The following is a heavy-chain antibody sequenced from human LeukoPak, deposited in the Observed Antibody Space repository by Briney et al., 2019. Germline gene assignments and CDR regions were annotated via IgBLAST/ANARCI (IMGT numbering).Heavy chain of an antibody. J-gene: IGHJ3*02. CDR1: GFTFSSYA. V-gene: IGHV3-23*01. CDR2: ISGGGGST. Sequence: GGSLRLSCAASGFTFSSYAMSGVRQAPGKGLERGSDISGGGGSTYYADSVKGRFTISRENVKKTLYMQKNSLRAEETAVYYCAKFLVLVVAAQVDAFDIWGQGTMVTVSS. D-gene: IGHD2-15*01. CDR3: AKFLVLVVAAQVDAFDI.